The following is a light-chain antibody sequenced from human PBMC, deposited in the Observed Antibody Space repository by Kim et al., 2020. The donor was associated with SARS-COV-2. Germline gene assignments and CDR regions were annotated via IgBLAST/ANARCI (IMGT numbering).Light chain of an antibody. J-gene: IGLJ2*01. CDR2: EDD. Sequence: NFTLTQPHSVSESPGKTVTISCTSSSGSIDDNYVQWYQQRPGGVPTTVIYEDDQRPSGVSDRFSGSIDNSSNSASLTISGLRTEDEADYYCQSYNRDNVLFGGGTQLTVL. CDR1: SGSIDDNY. CDR3: QSYNRDNVL. V-gene: IGLV6-57*04.